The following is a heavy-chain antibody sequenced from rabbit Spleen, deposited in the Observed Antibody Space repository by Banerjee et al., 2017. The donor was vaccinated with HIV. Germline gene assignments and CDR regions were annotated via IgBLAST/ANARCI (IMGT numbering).Heavy chain of an antibody. V-gene: IGHV1S45*01. D-gene: IGHD2-1*01. J-gene: IGHJ4*01. CDR1: GIDFSRHYD. CDR2: IYTGNVKT. CDR3: AKIGGGDYSYAL. Sequence: QEQLEESGGGLVKPGGTLTLTCKASGIDFSRHYDMCWVRQAPGKGLEWIGCIYTGNVKTYYASWVNGRFTISKASWTTVTLHMTGLTAADTATYFCAKIGGGDYSYALWGQGTLVTVS.